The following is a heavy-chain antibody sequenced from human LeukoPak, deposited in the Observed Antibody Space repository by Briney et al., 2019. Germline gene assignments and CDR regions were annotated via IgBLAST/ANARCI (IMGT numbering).Heavy chain of an antibody. CDR1: GGSISSGTSY. J-gene: IGHJ4*02. V-gene: IGHV4-39*01. D-gene: IGHD5-24*01. Sequence: SETLSLTCTVSGGSISSGTSYWGWIRQPPGKGLERIGSLYYTGSIYHNPSLKSRVTISVETSKNQFSLKVTSVTADDTAVYYCAGNNFYYFAYWGQGSLVTVSS. CDR3: AGNNFYYFAY. CDR2: LYYTGSI.